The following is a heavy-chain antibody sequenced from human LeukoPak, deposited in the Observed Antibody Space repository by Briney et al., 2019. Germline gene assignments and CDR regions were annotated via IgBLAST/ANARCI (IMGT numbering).Heavy chain of an antibody. CDR2: IYYSGST. CDR1: GGSISSSSYY. Sequence: KPSETLSLTCTVSGGSISSSSYYWGWIRQPPGKGLEWIGSIYYSGSTYYNPSLKSRVTISVDTSKNQCSLKLSSVTAADTAVYYCARPSTDYVWGSYRTGAFDIWGQGTMVTVSS. D-gene: IGHD3-16*02. J-gene: IGHJ3*02. V-gene: IGHV4-39*01. CDR3: ARPSTDYVWGSYRTGAFDI.